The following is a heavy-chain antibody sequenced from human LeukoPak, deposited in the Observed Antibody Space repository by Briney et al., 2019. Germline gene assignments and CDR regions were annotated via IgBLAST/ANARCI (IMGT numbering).Heavy chain of an antibody. Sequence: ASVKVSCKTSGYTFTNHGIGWVRQAPGQGLEWMGWISAYTGDTHYVQKFNDRVTMTIDTSTSTAYMELTSLRSDDTAFYYCARGMGLPLRPSGFDPWGQGTLVTVSS. J-gene: IGHJ5*02. CDR2: ISAYTGDT. V-gene: IGHV1-18*01. CDR3: ARGMGLPLRPSGFDP. CDR1: GYTFTNHG. D-gene: IGHD2-21*02.